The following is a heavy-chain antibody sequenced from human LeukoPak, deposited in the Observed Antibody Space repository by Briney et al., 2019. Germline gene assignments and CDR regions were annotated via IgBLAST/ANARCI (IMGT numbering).Heavy chain of an antibody. CDR2: IKRDGSAE. J-gene: IGHJ4*02. Sequence: PGGSLRLSCAASGFTFSSQWMSWVRQAPGKGLEWVANIKRDGSAEYYVDSVKGRLTISRDNAKNSLYLQMNSLRAEDTAVYFCARDSNWSLDYWGQGTLVTVSS. V-gene: IGHV3-7*01. CDR1: GFTFSSQW. CDR3: ARDSNWSLDY. D-gene: IGHD1-1*01.